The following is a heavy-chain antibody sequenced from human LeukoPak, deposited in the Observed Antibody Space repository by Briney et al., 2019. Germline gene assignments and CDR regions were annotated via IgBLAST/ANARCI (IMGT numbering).Heavy chain of an antibody. V-gene: IGHV4-38-2*02. Sequence: PSETLSLTCTVSGYSISSGYYWGWIRQSPGQGLEWIGNLYRRGSTHYNPSLKSRVTISMDTSKNQFSLKLSSVTAADTAVYYCARDVRNYYDSSGYYLFDYWGQGTLVTVSS. J-gene: IGHJ4*02. CDR3: ARDVRNYYDSSGYYLFDY. CDR2: LYRRGST. D-gene: IGHD3-22*01. CDR1: GYSISSGYY.